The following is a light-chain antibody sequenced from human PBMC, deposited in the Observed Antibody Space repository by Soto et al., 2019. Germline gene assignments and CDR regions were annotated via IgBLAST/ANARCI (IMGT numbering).Light chain of an antibody. Sequence: DIQMTQSPSTLSASVGDRVTITCRASQSISSWLAWYQQKPGKAPKLLIYKASTLEVGVPSRFSGSGSGTEFTLSISSLQPDDFATYYCQQYENYFWTFGQGTKV. V-gene: IGKV1-5*03. CDR1: QSISSW. J-gene: IGKJ1*01. CDR3: QQYENYFWT. CDR2: KAS.